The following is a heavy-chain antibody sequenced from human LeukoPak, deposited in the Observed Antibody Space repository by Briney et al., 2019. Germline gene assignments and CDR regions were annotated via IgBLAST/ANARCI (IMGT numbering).Heavy chain of an antibody. D-gene: IGHD1-26*01. CDR3: ARDRDRSGSQSY. CDR1: VYTFTSYG. J-gene: IGHJ4*02. Sequence: AAVKVSCKASVYTFTSYGISWVRQAPGQGLEWMGWISANNGNTKYNTKYAQNLQGRVTMTTDISTSTAYMELRTLRSDDTAVYYCARDRDRSGSQSYWGQGTLVTVSS. CDR2: ISANNGNTKYNT. V-gene: IGHV1-18*01.